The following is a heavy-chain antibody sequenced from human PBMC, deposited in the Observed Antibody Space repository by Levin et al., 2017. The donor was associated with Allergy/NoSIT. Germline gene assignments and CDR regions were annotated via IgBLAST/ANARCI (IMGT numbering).Heavy chain of an antibody. V-gene: IGHV4-38-2*01. J-gene: IGHJ5*02. CDR1: GFSISSGYY. D-gene: IGHD6-19*01. Sequence: NTSETLSLTCAVSGFSISSGYYWGWIRQPPGKGLEWIGSIYYTGNTYYNPSLRSRVTISRDTSKNQFSLKLSSLTAEDTAIYYCARTVTSGWYIIWFDPWGQGTPVTVSS. CDR2: IYYTGNT. CDR3: ARTVTSGWYIIWFDP.